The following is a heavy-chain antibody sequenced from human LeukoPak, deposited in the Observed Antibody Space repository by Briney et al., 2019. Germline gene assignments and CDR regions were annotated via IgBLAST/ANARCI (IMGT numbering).Heavy chain of an antibody. D-gene: IGHD3-10*02. CDR3: AKELDTMFFDY. CDR1: GFNFHRYT. V-gene: IGHV3-43*01. J-gene: IGHJ4*02. CDR2: AGWAGGTT. Sequence: PGGSLRLSCATSGFNFHRYTIHWVRQAPGKGLEWVSLAGWAGGTTYYSDSVRGRFNISRDSGRNSVYLQMNSLTTDDTAFYFCAKELDTMFFDYWGQGALVTVSS.